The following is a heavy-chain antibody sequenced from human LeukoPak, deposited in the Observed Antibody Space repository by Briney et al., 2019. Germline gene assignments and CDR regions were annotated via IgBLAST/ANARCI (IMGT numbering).Heavy chain of an antibody. CDR1: GGSISRYY. J-gene: IGHJ4*02. D-gene: IGHD5-12*01. Sequence: PSETLSLTXTVSGGSISRYYWSWIRQPPGKGLEWIGYIYYSGSTNYNPSLKSRVTISVDTSKNQFSLKLTSVTAADTAVYYCARGSTSVATIPGDYWGQGTLVTVSS. V-gene: IGHV4-59*01. CDR2: IYYSGST. CDR3: ARGSTSVATIPGDY.